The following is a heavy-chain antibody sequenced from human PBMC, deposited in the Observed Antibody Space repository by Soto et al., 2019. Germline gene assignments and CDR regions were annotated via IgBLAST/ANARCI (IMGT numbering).Heavy chain of an antibody. CDR2: ISGSGGST. D-gene: IGHD5-18*01. V-gene: IGHV3-23*01. J-gene: IGHJ5*02. CDR1: GFTFSSYA. Sequence: GGSLRLSCAASGFTFSSYAMSWVRQAPGKGLEWVSAISGSGGSTYYADSVKGRFTISRDNSKNTLYLQVNNLRAEDTAVYYCARAMDTAMTSKDNWFDPWGQGTLVTVS. CDR3: ARAMDTAMTSKDNWFDP.